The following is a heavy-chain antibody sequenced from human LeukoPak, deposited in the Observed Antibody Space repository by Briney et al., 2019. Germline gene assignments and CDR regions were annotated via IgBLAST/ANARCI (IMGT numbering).Heavy chain of an antibody. J-gene: IGHJ4*02. CDR2: IKQDGSEK. CDR1: GFTFSSYW. Sequence: GGSLRLSCAASGFTFSSYWMSWVRQAPGKGLEWVANIKQDGSEKYYVDSVKGRFTISRDNAKNSLYLQMNSLRAEDTAVYYCARDRGIQLWPTPTRVWGQGTLVTVSS. CDR3: ARDRGIQLWPTPTRV. V-gene: IGHV3-7*01. D-gene: IGHD5-18*01.